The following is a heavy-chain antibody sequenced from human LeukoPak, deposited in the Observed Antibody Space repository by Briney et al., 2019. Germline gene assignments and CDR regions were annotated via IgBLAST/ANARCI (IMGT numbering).Heavy chain of an antibody. CDR2: ISWNSGSI. D-gene: IGHD5-12*01. Sequence: GGSLRLSCAASGFTFDDYAMHWVRQAPGKGLEWVSGISWNSGSIGYADPVKGRFTISRDNAKNSLYLQMNSLRAEDTALYYCAKDSRVYSGYEDDAFDIWGQGTMVTVSS. CDR1: GFTFDDYA. V-gene: IGHV3-9*01. J-gene: IGHJ3*02. CDR3: AKDSRVYSGYEDDAFDI.